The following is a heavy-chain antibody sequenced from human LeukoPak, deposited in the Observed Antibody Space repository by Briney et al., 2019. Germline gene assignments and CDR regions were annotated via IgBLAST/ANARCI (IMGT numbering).Heavy chain of an antibody. CDR2: IIPIFGTA. Sequence: SVKVSCKASGGTFSSYAISWVRQAPRQGLEWMGGIIPIFGTANYAQKFQGRVTITTDESTSTAYMELSSLRSEDTAVYYCARVYDRSGYHSAAIWGQGTMVTVSS. J-gene: IGHJ3*02. V-gene: IGHV1-69*05. D-gene: IGHD3-22*01. CDR3: ARVYDRSGYHSAAI. CDR1: GGTFSSYA.